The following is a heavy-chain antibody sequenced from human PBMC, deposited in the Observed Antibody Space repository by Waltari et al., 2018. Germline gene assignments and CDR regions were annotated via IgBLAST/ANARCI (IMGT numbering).Heavy chain of an antibody. V-gene: IGHV1-69*01. Sequence: QVQLLQSGAEVKKPGSSVKVSCKASGGSFGNYAISWVRQAPGQGLEWMGGIIPLFGKTNYAQKFQGRLTITADESTTIAYMDLSSLRFEDTAVYYCARGSYSSSWFNLKAFHIWGQGTMVTVSS. J-gene: IGHJ3*02. CDR2: IIPLFGKT. CDR1: GGSFGNYA. CDR3: ARGSYSSSWFNLKAFHI. D-gene: IGHD6-13*01.